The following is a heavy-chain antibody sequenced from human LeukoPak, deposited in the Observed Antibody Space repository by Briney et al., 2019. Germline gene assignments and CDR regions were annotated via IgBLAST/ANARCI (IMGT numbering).Heavy chain of an antibody. Sequence: SETLSLTCTVSSYSISSGYYWGWIRQPPGKGLEWIGSIYHSGITYYNPSLKSRVTISVDTSKNQFSLKLSSVTAADTAVYYCARVPKPEYYYDSSGYPHWFDPWGQGTLVTVSS. D-gene: IGHD3-22*01. CDR1: SYSISSGYY. J-gene: IGHJ5*02. V-gene: IGHV4-38-2*02. CDR2: IYHSGIT. CDR3: ARVPKPEYYYDSSGYPHWFDP.